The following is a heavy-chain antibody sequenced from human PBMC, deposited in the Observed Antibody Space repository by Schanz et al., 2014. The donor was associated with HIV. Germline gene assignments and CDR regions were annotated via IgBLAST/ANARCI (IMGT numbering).Heavy chain of an antibody. CDR2: ISYDGSNK. CDR3: ARGLPADY. V-gene: IGHV3-30-3*01. Sequence: QVQLVESGGGVVQPGRSLRLSCAASGFTFSSYAMHWVRQAPGKGLEWVAVISYDGSNKYYADSVKGRFTISRDNSKNTLYFQMNSLRAEDTAVYYCARGLPADYWGQGTLVTVSS. J-gene: IGHJ4*02. D-gene: IGHD5-18*01. CDR1: GFTFSSYA.